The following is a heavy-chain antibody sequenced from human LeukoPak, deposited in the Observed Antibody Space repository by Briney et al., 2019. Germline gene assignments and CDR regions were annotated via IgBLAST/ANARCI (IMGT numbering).Heavy chain of an antibody. V-gene: IGHV4-38-2*01. CDR2: IYHSGNT. D-gene: IGHD5-12*01. J-gene: IGHJ4*02. Sequence: ASETLSLTCAVSGYSISSGYYWGWVRQPPGTGLAWIGSIYHSGNTYYNPSLKSRVTISVDTSKNQFSLKLSSVTAADTAVYYCARWARGVFDYWGQGTLVTVSS. CDR1: GYSISSGYY. CDR3: ARWARGVFDY.